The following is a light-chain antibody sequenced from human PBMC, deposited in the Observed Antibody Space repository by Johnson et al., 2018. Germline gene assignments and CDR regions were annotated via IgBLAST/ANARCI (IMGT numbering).Light chain of an antibody. CDR1: SSNIGNNY. CDR3: GTWDSRLGAGNF. Sequence: QSVLTQPPSVSAAPGQKVTISCSGSSSNIGNNYVSWYQQLPGTAPKLLIYENNKRPSGIPDRFSGSKSGTSATLGITGLQTGDEADYYCGTWDSRLGAGNFFGTGTKVTVL. V-gene: IGLV1-51*02. J-gene: IGLJ1*01. CDR2: ENN.